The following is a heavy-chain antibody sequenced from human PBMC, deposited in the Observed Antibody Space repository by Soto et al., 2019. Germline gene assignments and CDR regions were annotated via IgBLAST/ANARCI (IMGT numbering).Heavy chain of an antibody. CDR2: IIPIFGTA. J-gene: IGHJ6*02. CDR1: GGTFSSYA. Sequence: SVKVSCKASGGTFSSYAISWVRQAPGQGLEWMGGIIPIFGTANYAQKFQGRVTITADESTSTAYMELSSLRSEDTAVYYCARDSRSIAARSPYYYYGMDVWGQGTTVTVSS. V-gene: IGHV1-69*13. D-gene: IGHD6-6*01. CDR3: ARDSRSIAARSPYYYYGMDV.